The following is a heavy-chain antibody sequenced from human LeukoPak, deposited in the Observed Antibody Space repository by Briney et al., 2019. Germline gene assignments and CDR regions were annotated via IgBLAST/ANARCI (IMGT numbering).Heavy chain of an antibody. D-gene: IGHD1-26*01. CDR3: ARYNKWELPY. Sequence: SETLSLTCTVSGGSISPYYWSWIRQPPGKGLEWIGYFFYSGSTNYNPSLKSRVTISVDTSKNQFSLKLSSVTAADTAVYYCARYNKWELPYWGQGTLVTVSS. CDR1: GGSISPYY. V-gene: IGHV4-59*01. CDR2: FFYSGST. J-gene: IGHJ4*02.